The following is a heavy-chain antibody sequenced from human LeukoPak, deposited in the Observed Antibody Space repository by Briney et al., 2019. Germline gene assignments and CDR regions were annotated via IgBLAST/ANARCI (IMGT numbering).Heavy chain of an antibody. V-gene: IGHV4-61*02. CDR2: IYTSGST. CDR1: GGSISSSSYY. D-gene: IGHD3-16*01. Sequence: SETLSLTCSVSGGSISSSSYYWSWLRQPAGTGLEWIGRIYTSGSTNYNPSLKSRVTMSVDTSKNQFSLKLSSVTAADTAVYYCATETYVRFGELDYFDYWGQGTLVTVSA. CDR3: ATETYVRFGELDYFDY. J-gene: IGHJ4*02.